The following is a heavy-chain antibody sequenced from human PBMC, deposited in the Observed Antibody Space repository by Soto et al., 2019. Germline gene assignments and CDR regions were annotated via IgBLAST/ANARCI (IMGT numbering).Heavy chain of an antibody. J-gene: IGHJ6*02. V-gene: IGHV4-34*01. D-gene: IGHD3-10*01. CDR2: INHSGST. Sequence: SDTLSLTCAVYGGSFSGYYWSWIRQPPGKGLEWIGEINHSGSTNYNPSLKSRVTISVDTSKNQFSLKLSSVTAADTAVYYCARNRPILNMVRGGYYGMDVWGQGTTVT. CDR3: ARNRPILNMVRGGYYGMDV. CDR1: GGSFSGYY.